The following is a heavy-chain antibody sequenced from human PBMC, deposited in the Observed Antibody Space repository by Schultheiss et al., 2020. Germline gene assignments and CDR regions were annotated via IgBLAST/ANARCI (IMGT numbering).Heavy chain of an antibody. V-gene: IGHV4-30-4*08. D-gene: IGHD4-11*01. Sequence: SETLSLTCTVSGGSISSGGYYWSWIRQHPGKGLEWIGYIYYSGSTYYNPSLKSRVTISVDKSKNQFSLKLSSVTAADTAVYYCARVTTVTTYFDYWGQGTLVNVSS. CDR2: IYYSGST. CDR1: GGSISSGGYY. CDR3: ARVTTVTTYFDY. J-gene: IGHJ4*02.